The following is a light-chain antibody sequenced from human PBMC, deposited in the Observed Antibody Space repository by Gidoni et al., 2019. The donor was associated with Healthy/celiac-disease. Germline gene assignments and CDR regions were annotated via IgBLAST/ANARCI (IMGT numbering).Light chain of an antibody. CDR2: DAS. V-gene: IGKV1-5*01. Sequence: DIQLTQSPSTLSASVGDRVTITCRASQSISSWLAWYQQNPGKAPKLLIYDASSLESGVPSRFSGSGAGTEFTLTISSLQPDDFATYYCQQYNSYPWTFXXXTKVEIK. J-gene: IGKJ1*01. CDR3: QQYNSYPWT. CDR1: QSISSW.